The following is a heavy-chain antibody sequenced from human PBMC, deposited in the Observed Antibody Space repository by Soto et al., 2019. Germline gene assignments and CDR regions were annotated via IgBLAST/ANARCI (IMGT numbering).Heavy chain of an antibody. CDR3: AGPRITIFGVVIKWAY. Sequence: PGGSLRLSCAASGFTFSSYAMSWVRQAPGKGLEWVSAISGSGGSTYYADSVKGRFTISRDNSKNTLYLQMNSLRAEDTAVYYCAGPRITIFGVVIKWAYWGQGTLVTVSS. V-gene: IGHV3-23*01. CDR1: GFTFSSYA. J-gene: IGHJ4*02. D-gene: IGHD3-3*01. CDR2: ISGSGGST.